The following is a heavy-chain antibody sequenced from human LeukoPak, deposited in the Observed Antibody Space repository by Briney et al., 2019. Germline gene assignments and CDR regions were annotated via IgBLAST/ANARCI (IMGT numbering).Heavy chain of an antibody. V-gene: IGHV4-59*08. D-gene: IGHD1-26*01. CDR3: ARGTTIHGFQH. CDR2: IYYSGST. Sequence: SETLSLTCTVSGGSISSYYWSWIRQPPGKGLEWIGSIYYSGSTNYNPSLKSRVTISVDTSKNQFSLKLSSVTAADTAVYYCARGTTIHGFQHWGQGTLVTVSS. CDR1: GGSISSYY. J-gene: IGHJ1*01.